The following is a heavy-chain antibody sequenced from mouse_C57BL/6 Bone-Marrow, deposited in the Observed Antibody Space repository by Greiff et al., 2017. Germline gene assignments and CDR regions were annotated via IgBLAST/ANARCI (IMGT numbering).Heavy chain of an antibody. CDR1: GYTFTDYE. D-gene: IGHD2-2*01. CDR2: IDPETGGT. V-gene: IGHV1-15*01. J-gene: IGHJ3*01. Sequence: VQLQESGAELVRPGASVTLSCKASGYTFTDYEMHWVKQTPVHGLEWIGAIDPETGGTAYNQKFKGKAILTADKSSSTAYMELRSLTSEDSAVYYCTRLLWLRRKGVAYWGQGTLVTVSA. CDR3: TRLLWLRRKGVAY.